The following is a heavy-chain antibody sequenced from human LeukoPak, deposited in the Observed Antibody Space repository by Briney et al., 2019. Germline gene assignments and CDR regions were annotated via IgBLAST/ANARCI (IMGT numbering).Heavy chain of an antibody. Sequence: ASVKVSCKAYGYTFITSTMHRVRQVPGQRLEWMGCINAGNDNTEFSERFQDRVTITRDTSAGTVYMELSSLTSEDTAVYYCAKGYNYGSWRVDYWGQGTLVTVSS. D-gene: IGHD3-10*01. J-gene: IGHJ4*02. CDR2: INAGNDNT. V-gene: IGHV1-3*01. CDR1: GYTFITST. CDR3: AKGYNYGSWRVDY.